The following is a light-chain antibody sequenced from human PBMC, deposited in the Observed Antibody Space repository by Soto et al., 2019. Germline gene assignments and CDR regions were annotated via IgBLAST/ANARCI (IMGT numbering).Light chain of an antibody. CDR3: SSYTSTNPVI. J-gene: IGLJ2*01. V-gene: IGLV2-14*03. Sequence: QSALTQPASVSGSPGQSIAISCTGSSSDVGGYDYVSWYQQHPGKAPKLMIYDVNSRPSGVSDRFSGSKSGNTASLTISGLQAEDGADYYCSSYTSTNPVIFGGGTKLTVL. CDR2: DVN. CDR1: SSDVGGYDY.